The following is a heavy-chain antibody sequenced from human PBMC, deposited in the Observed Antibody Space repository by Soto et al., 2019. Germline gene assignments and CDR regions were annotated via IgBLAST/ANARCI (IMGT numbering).Heavy chain of an antibody. CDR3: ARVPAGGNSDYFDS. J-gene: IGHJ4*02. V-gene: IGHV4-30-4*01. Sequence: SETLSLTCTVSGGSFSSGDYYRSWIRQPPGKGLEWIGYIYYTVSTYYHPSLKSRVTMSVDTSKNQFSLRLSSVTAADTAVYYCARVPAGGNSDYFDSWGQGTLVTVSS. D-gene: IGHD2-21*02. CDR1: GGSFSSGDYY. CDR2: IYYTVST.